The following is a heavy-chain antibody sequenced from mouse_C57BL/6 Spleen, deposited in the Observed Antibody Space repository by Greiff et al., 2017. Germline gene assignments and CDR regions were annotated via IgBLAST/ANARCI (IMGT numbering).Heavy chain of an antibody. CDR2: IYPGSGST. Sequence: QVQLQQSGAELVQPGASVKMSCKASGYTFTSYWITWVKQRPGQGLEWIGDIYPGSGSTNYNEKFKSKATLTVDTSSSTAYMQLSSLTSEDSAVYYCAREDDGYYYAMDYWGQGTSVTVSS. D-gene: IGHD2-3*01. J-gene: IGHJ4*01. CDR1: GYTFTSYW. CDR3: AREDDGYYYAMDY. V-gene: IGHV1-55*01.